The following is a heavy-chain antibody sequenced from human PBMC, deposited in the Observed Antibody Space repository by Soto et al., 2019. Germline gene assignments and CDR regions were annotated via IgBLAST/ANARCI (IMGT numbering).Heavy chain of an antibody. D-gene: IGHD3-10*01. CDR2: INHSGST. J-gene: IGHJ6*03. CDR3: ARAVRNYSYYMDV. V-gene: IGHV4-34*01. Sequence: KHSETLSLTCAVYGGSFSGYYWSWIRQPPGKGLEWIGEINHSGSTNYNPSLKSRVTISVDTSKNQFSLKLSSVTAADTAVYYCARAVRNYSYYMDVWGKGTTVTVSS. CDR1: GGSFSGYY.